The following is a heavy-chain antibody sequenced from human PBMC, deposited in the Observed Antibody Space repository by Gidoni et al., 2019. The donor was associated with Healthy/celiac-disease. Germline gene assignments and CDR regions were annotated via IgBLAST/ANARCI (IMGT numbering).Heavy chain of an antibody. J-gene: IGHJ4*02. CDR2: ISAYNGNT. V-gene: IGHV1-18*01. Sequence: QVQLVQSGAEVKKPGASVKVSCKASGYTFTSYGISWVRQAPGQGLEWMGWISAYNGNTNDAQKLQGRVTMTTDTSTSTAYMELRSLRSDDTAVYYCAREPYYGSGSYYTLYYFDYWGQGTLVTVSS. D-gene: IGHD3-10*01. CDR3: AREPYYGSGSYYTLYYFDY. CDR1: GYTFTSYG.